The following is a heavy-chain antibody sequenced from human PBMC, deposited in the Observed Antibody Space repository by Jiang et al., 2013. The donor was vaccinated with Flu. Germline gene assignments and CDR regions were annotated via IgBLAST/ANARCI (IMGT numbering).Heavy chain of an antibody. CDR1: GDSISRGGYY. CDR2: IYNSENV. D-gene: IGHD2-2*01. V-gene: IGHV4-31*03. J-gene: IGHJ4*02. Sequence: GPGLVKPSQTLSLTCTVSGDSISRGGYYWSWARQHPGKGLEWIAYIYNSENVDYNPSLKSRITISLDTSKNQFSLKLSSATAADTAVYYCARGSLHCSSSRCYYLDSWGQGTLVTVSS. CDR3: ARGSLHCSSSRCYYLDS.